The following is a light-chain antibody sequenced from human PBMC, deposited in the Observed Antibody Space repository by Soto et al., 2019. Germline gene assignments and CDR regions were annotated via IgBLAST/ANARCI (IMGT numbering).Light chain of an antibody. CDR2: GAS. Sequence: DIQMTQSPSSVSASVGDRVTITCRASQGIGSWLAWYQQKPGKAPKLLIYGASSLQSGVPSRFSGSGSGTDFTLTIINVQPEDCGTYYCQQSYTSQQTFGQGTKLEI. CDR1: QGIGSW. J-gene: IGKJ2*01. V-gene: IGKV1-12*01. CDR3: QQSYTSQQT.